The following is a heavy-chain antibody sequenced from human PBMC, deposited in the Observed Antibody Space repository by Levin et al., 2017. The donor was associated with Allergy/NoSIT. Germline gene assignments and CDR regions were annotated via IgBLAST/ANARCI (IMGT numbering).Heavy chain of an antibody. CDR2: VSFDGRNE. CDR3: ARDVWYDTLTGPTGDDGSDL. CDR1: GFTFSSCA. Sequence: TGGSLRLSCAASGFTFSSCAMHWVRQAPGRGLEWVAMVSFDGRNEYYGDSVTGRFTISRDNSKKMLFLQMNNLRVEDTAIYYCARDVWYDTLTGPTGDDGSDLWGQGTMVTVSS. D-gene: IGHD3-9*01. V-gene: IGHV3-33*01. J-gene: IGHJ3*01.